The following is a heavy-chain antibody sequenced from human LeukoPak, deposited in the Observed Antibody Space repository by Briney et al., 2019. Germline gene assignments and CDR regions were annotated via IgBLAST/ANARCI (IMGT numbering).Heavy chain of an antibody. Sequence: PSETLSLTCTVSGGSISSSSYYWGWIRQPPGKGLEWIGSIYYSGSTYYNPSLKSRVTISVDTSKNQFSLKLSSVTAADTAVYYCARHLEFGSYGSGSYFSWYYGMDVWGQGTTVTVSS. CDR1: GGSISSSSYY. D-gene: IGHD3-10*01. V-gene: IGHV4-39*07. J-gene: IGHJ6*02. CDR3: ARHLEFGSYGSGSYFSWYYGMDV. CDR2: IYYSGST.